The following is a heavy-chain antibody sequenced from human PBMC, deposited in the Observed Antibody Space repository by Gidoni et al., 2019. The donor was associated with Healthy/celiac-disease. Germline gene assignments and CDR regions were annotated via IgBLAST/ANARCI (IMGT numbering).Heavy chain of an antibody. V-gene: IGHV3-43*02. CDR1: GFTFDDYA. D-gene: IGHD3-3*01. CDR2: ISGDGGST. J-gene: IGHJ4*02. Sequence: EVQLVESGGGVVQPGGSLRLSCSASGFTFDDYAMHWVRQAPGKGLEWVSLISGDGGSTYYADSVKGRFTISRDNSKNSLYLQMNSLRTEDTALYYCAKDNGGITIFGVVIITLRPLGNFDYWGQGTLVTVSS. CDR3: AKDNGGITIFGVVIITLRPLGNFDY.